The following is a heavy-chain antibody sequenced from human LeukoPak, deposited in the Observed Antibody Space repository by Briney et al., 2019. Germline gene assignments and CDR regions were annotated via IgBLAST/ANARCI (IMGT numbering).Heavy chain of an antibody. J-gene: IGHJ4*02. Sequence: GGSLRLSCAASGFTFSSYWMSWVRQAPGKGLEWVANIKQDGSEKYYVDSVKGRFTISRDNAKNSLYLQMNSLRAEDTAVYYCARSSIPKLKYSSSWVYFDYWGQGTLVTVSS. D-gene: IGHD6-13*01. CDR3: ARSSIPKLKYSSSWVYFDY. CDR2: IKQDGSEK. V-gene: IGHV3-7*01. CDR1: GFTFSSYW.